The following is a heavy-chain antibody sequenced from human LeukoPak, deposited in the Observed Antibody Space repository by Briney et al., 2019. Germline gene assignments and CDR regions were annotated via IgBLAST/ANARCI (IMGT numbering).Heavy chain of an antibody. CDR1: GGSISSSSYY. J-gene: IGHJ4*02. CDR2: IYYSGST. D-gene: IGHD5-18*01. CDR3: ARGSRVQLWLSAYFDY. V-gene: IGHV4-39*07. Sequence: SETLSLTCTVSGGSISSSSYYWGWIRQPPGKGLEWIGSIYYSGSTYYNPSLKSRVTISVDTSKNQFSLKLSSVTAADTAVYYCARGSRVQLWLSAYFDYWGQGTLVTVSS.